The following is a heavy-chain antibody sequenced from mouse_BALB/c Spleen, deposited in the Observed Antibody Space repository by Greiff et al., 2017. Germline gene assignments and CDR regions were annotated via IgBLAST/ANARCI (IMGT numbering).Heavy chain of an antibody. J-gene: IGHJ4*01. V-gene: IGHV1-5*01. CDR3: TRMGRYDGYYAMDY. CDR1: GYTFTSYW. CDR2: IYPGNSDT. D-gene: IGHD2-14*01. Sequence: VQLQQSGTVLARPGASVKMSCKASGYTFTSYWMHWVKQRPGQGLEWIGAIYPGNSDTSYNQKFKGKAKLTAVTSTSTAYMELSSLTNEDSAVYYCTRMGRYDGYYAMDYWGQGTSVTVSS.